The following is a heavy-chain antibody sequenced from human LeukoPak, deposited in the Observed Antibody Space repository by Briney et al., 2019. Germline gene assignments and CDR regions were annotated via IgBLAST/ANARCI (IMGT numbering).Heavy chain of an antibody. J-gene: IGHJ4*02. D-gene: IGHD1-26*01. CDR2: INTNTGNP. CDR1: GYSFTTYT. CDR3: ARGPANPMGGTYYVDQWYLDY. V-gene: IGHV7-4-1*02. Sequence: GASVKVSCKASGYSFTTYTMNWVRQAPGQGLEWMGWINTNTGNPTYAQGFTGRFVFSLDTSVSTAYLQISSLKAEDTAVFHCARGPANPMGGTYYVDQWYLDYWGQGNLVTVSS.